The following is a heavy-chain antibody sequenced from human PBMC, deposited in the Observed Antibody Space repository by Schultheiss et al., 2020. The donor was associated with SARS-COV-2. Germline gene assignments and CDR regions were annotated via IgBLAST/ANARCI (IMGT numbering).Heavy chain of an antibody. D-gene: IGHD6-13*01. Sequence: SETLSLTCTVSGGSISSGGYYWSWIRQHPGKGLEWIGYIYYSGSTYYNPSLKSRVTISVDTSKNQFSLKLSSVTAADTAVYYCASSSSWYQVYFQHWGQGTLVTVSS. CDR2: IYYSGST. CDR1: GGSISSGGYY. V-gene: IGHV4-31*03. CDR3: ASSSSWYQVYFQH. J-gene: IGHJ1*01.